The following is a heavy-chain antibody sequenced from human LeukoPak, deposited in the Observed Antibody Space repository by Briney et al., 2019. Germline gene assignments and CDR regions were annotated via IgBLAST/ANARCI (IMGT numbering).Heavy chain of an antibody. D-gene: IGHD3-16*01. CDR3: ARESNWAYYFDY. CDR2: ISTYEGNT. V-gene: IGHV1-18*01. Sequence: ASVKVSCKASGYTFSSYGISWVQRAPGQGLEWMGWISTYEGNTKYAKNLQDRVTMTTDTSTSTAYMELRSLRSDDTAVYFCARESNWAYYFDYWGQGTLLTVSS. J-gene: IGHJ4*02. CDR1: GYTFSSYG.